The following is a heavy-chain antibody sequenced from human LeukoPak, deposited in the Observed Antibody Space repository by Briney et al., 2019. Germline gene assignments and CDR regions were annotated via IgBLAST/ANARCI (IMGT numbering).Heavy chain of an antibody. Sequence: GGSLRLSCGASGFSFSRYWMSWVRQAPGKGLEWVANIKQDGREKYYVDSVKGRFTISRDNAKSSLYLQMSSLRAEDTALYHCARNNGMDVWGQGTTVIVSS. CDR3: ARNNGMDV. CDR2: IKQDGREK. J-gene: IGHJ6*02. CDR1: GFSFSRYW. V-gene: IGHV3-7*03.